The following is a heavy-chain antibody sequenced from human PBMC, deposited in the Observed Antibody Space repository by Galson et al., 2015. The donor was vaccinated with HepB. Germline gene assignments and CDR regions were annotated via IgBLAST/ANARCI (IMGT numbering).Heavy chain of an antibody. V-gene: IGHV3-7*03. CDR1: GFTFRICW. Sequence: SLRLSCAASGFTFRICWMSWVRQAPGKGLEWVANIKQDGSEQYYVDSVKGRFTISRDNAKNSLYPQMNSLRAEDTAVYYCARIPCSGYYYCWFDPWGQGTLVTVSS. CDR3: ARIPCSGYYYCWFDP. D-gene: IGHD3-22*01. J-gene: IGHJ5*02. CDR2: IKQDGSEQ.